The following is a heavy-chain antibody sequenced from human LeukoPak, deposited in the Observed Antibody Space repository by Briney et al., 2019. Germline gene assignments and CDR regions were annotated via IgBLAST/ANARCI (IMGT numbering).Heavy chain of an antibody. CDR1: GFTFSSYA. J-gene: IGHJ4*02. Sequence: GGSLRLSCAASGFTFSSYAMSWVRQAPGKGLEWVSSISGSGGTTYYAGSVKGRFTISRDNSKNTLYLQMNSLRAEDTAVYYCARDLLPLGWGQGTLVTVSS. D-gene: IGHD1-26*01. CDR3: ARDLLPLG. V-gene: IGHV3-23*01. CDR2: ISGSGGTT.